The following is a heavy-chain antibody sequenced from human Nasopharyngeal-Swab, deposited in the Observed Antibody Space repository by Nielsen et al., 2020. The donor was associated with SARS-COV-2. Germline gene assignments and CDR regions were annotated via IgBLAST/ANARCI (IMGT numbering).Heavy chain of an antibody. CDR2: TYYRSQWNY. CDR3: ARIQQQLPGIV. J-gene: IGHJ3*01. CDR1: GDNVSNNLAA. V-gene: IGHV6-1*01. D-gene: IGHD6-13*01. Sequence: SETLSLTCDISGDNVSNNLAAWHWIRQSPSGGLEWLGRTYYRSQWNYDYADSVRGRVTVNPDTSRNQVSLHLNSVTPEDTAVYYCARIQQQLPGIVWGQGTMVIVSS.